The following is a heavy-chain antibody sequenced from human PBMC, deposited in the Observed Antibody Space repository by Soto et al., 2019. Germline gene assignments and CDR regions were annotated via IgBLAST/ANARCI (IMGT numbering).Heavy chain of an antibody. D-gene: IGHD6-19*01. Sequence: GGSLRLSCAASGFTFSSYGMHWVRRAPGKGLEWVAVIWYDGSNKYYADSVKGRFTISRDNSKNTLYLQMNSLRAEDTAVYYCARDQVAVAGKHYYYYGMDVWGQGTTVTVSS. CDR3: ARDQVAVAGKHYYYYGMDV. CDR2: IWYDGSNK. CDR1: GFTFSSYG. V-gene: IGHV3-33*01. J-gene: IGHJ6*02.